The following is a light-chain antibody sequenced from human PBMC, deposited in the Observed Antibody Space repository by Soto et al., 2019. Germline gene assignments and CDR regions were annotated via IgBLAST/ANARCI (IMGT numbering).Light chain of an antibody. J-gene: IGKJ4*01. CDR3: QQRGNWPS. Sequence: EIALTQSPATLSLYPGERATLSCRASQSISRYLAWYQQKPGQAPRLLIYDASNRATGIPARFSGSGSGTDFTLTISSLEPEDFAVYYCQQRGNWPSFGGGTKVDIK. CDR2: DAS. V-gene: IGKV3-11*01. CDR1: QSISRY.